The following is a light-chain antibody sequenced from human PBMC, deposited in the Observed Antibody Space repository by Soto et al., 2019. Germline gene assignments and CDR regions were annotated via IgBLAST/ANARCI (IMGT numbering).Light chain of an antibody. J-gene: IGKJ1*01. CDR3: QQRSKMPLT. Sequence: EIVLTQSPATLSLSPGERATLSCRASQSVRNYLAWYQQKPGQAPRLLIYDASNRATGIPARLSGTGSETDFTLTISSLEPEDFAIYYCQQRSKMPLTFGHGTKVDIK. CDR1: QSVRNY. V-gene: IGKV3-11*01. CDR2: DAS.